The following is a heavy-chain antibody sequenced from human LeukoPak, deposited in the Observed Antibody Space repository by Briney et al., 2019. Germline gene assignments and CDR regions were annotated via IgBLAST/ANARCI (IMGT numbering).Heavy chain of an antibody. V-gene: IGHV4-31*03. Sequence: SETLSLTCSVSGGSIKGGGFFWNWVRQHPGKGLEWIGHIYYSGSTSYNPSVKSRVTISVDTSKDQFSLKLTSVTAADTAMYYCARDHGRSYNYGSDALDIWGQGTLVIVSA. CDR3: ARDHGRSYNYGSDALDI. D-gene: IGHD5-18*01. CDR1: GGSIKGGGFF. J-gene: IGHJ3*02. CDR2: IYYSGST.